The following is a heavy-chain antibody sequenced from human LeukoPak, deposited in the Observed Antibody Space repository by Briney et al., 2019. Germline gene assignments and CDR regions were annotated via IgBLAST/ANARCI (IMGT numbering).Heavy chain of an antibody. D-gene: IGHD6-13*01. J-gene: IGHJ4*02. V-gene: IGHV1-2*06. Sequence: VASVKVSCKASGYTFTSYGISWVRQAPGQGLEWMGRINPNSGGTNYAQKFQGRVTMTRDTSISTAYMELSRLRSDDTAVYYCARDPYSSSWDFDYWGQGTLVTVSS. CDR1: GYTFTSYG. CDR3: ARDPYSSSWDFDY. CDR2: INPNSGGT.